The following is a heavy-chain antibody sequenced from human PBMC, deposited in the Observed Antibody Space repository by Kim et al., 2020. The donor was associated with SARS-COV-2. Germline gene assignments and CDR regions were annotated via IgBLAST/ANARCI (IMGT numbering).Heavy chain of an antibody. CDR3: ARGLGIVLMVYAIFYYYYGMDV. Sequence: ASVKVSCKASGYTFTSYAMHWVRQAPGQRLEWMGWSNAGNGNTKYSQEFQGRVTITRDTSASTAYMELSSLRSEDMAVYYCARGLGIVLMVYAIFYYYYGMDVWGQGTTVTVSS. D-gene: IGHD2-8*01. CDR1: GYTFTSYA. CDR2: SNAGNGNT. V-gene: IGHV1-3*02. J-gene: IGHJ6*02.